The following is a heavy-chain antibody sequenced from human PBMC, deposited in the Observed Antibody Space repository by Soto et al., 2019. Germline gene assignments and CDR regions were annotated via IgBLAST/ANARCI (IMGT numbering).Heavy chain of an antibody. CDR1: SVSISSTYW. Sequence: QVQLQESGPRLVKPSGTLSLTCAVSSVSISSTYWWSWVRQPPGEGLEWIGETHHSGSTNYNTSLRTRVTISVDKSKNQFFLNLSSVTAADTAVYYCARTARADSRRFGELDYWGQGILVTVSS. V-gene: IGHV4-4*02. J-gene: IGHJ4*02. CDR3: ARTARADSRRFGELDY. D-gene: IGHD3-10*01. CDR2: THHSGST.